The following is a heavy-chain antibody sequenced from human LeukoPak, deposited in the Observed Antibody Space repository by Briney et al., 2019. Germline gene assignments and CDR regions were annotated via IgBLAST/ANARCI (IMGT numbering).Heavy chain of an antibody. CDR1: GGSFSGYY. CDR2: INHSGST. CDR3: ARYRYSSGWYTPSYYFDY. Sequence: TSETLSPTCAVYGGSFSGYYWSWIRQPPGKGLEWIGEINHSGSTNYNPSLKSRVTISVDTSKNQFSLKLSSVTAADTAVYYCARYRYSSGWYTPSYYFDYWGQGTLVTVSS. V-gene: IGHV4-34*01. J-gene: IGHJ4*02. D-gene: IGHD6-19*01.